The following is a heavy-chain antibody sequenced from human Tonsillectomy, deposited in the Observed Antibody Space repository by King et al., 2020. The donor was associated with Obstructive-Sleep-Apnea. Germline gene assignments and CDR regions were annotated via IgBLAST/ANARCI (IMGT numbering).Heavy chain of an antibody. V-gene: IGHV3-30*02. CDR3: AKKIWMYYYDSSGYSGGMDV. J-gene: IGHJ6*02. Sequence: VQLVESGGGVVQPGGSLRLSCAASGFTFSSYGMHWVRQAPGKGLEWVAFIRYDGSNKYYADSVKGRFTISRDNSKNTLYLQMNSLRAEDTAVYYCAKKIWMYYYDSSGYSGGMDVWGQGTTDTVSS. D-gene: IGHD3-22*01. CDR2: IRYDGSNK. CDR1: GFTFSSYG.